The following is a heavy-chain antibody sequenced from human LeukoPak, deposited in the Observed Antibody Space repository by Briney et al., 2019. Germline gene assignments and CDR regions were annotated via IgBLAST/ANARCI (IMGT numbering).Heavy chain of an antibody. J-gene: IGHJ3*02. Sequence: PGGSLRLSCAASGFTFSSYAMSWVRQAPGKGLEWVSGMSGSGGSTHYADSVKDRFTISRDNSKNTLYLQMNSLRAEDTAVYYCAKETVVVVAATPDAFDIWGQGTMVTV. CDR1: GFTFSSYA. CDR2: MSGSGGST. D-gene: IGHD2-15*01. CDR3: AKETVVVVAATPDAFDI. V-gene: IGHV3-23*01.